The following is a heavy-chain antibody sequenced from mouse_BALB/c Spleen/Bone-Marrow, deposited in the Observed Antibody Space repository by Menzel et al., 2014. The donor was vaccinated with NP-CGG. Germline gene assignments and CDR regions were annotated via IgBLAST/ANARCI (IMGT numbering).Heavy chain of an antibody. CDR3: ARLSYYGLTDY. J-gene: IGHJ2*01. CDR1: GFDFSRYW. Sequence: EVKLVESGGGLVQPGGSLKLSCTASGFDFSRYWMSWVRQAPGKGLQWIGEISPESSTINYTPSLKDKFIISRDNAKNTLYLQMSKVRSEDTALYYCARLSYYGLTDYWGQGTTLTVSS. V-gene: IGHV4-1*02. CDR2: ISPESSTI. D-gene: IGHD1-2*01.